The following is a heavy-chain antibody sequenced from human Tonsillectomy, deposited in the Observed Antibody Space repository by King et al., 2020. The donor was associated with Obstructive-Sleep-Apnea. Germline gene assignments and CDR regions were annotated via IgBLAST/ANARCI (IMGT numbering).Heavy chain of an antibody. CDR2: ISWNSDSI. CDR3: AKDIGGSSWFYFDY. Sequence: VQLVESGGGLVQPGRSLRLSCAASGFTFADYAMHWFRQAPGKGLEWVSGISWNSDSIDYADFVKGRVTISRDNAKNSLYLQMNSLRAEDTALYYCAKDIGGSSWFYFDYWGQGTLVTVSS. J-gene: IGHJ4*02. D-gene: IGHD6-13*01. CDR1: GFTFADYA. V-gene: IGHV3-9*01.